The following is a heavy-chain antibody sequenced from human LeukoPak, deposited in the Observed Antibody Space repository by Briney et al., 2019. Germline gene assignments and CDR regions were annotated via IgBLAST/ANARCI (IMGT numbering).Heavy chain of an antibody. CDR3: ARDRGYSYDH. Sequence: GGSLRLSCAASGFTFSSYAMHWVRQAPGKGLEGVAVISYDGSNKYYADSVKGRFTISRDNSKNTLYLQMNSLRAEDTAVYYCARDRGYSYDHWGQGTLVTVCS. V-gene: IGHV3-30*04. CDR1: GFTFSSYA. J-gene: IGHJ4*02. CDR2: ISYDGSNK. D-gene: IGHD5-18*01.